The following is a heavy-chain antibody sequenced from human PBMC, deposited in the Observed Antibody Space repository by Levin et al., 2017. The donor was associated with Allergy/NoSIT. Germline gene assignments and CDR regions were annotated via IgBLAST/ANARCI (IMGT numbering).Heavy chain of an antibody. CDR1: GFTFDDFA. CDR2: INWNSGKI. CDR3: AKTRGFRFGIDAIDM. V-gene: IGHV3-9*01. Sequence: SCAASGFTFDDFAMHWVRQTPGRGLEWVSGINWNSGKIGYGDSMKGRFTISRDNAKSSLYLQMNSLRIEDTALYYCAKTRGFRFGIDAIDMWGQGTMVTVSS. D-gene: IGHD5-18*01. J-gene: IGHJ3*02.